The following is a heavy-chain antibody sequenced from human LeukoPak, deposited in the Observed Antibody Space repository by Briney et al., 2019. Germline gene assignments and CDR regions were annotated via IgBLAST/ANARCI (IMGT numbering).Heavy chain of an antibody. CDR3: ARGGSGFERYFDL. D-gene: IGHD6-19*01. J-gene: IGHJ2*01. CDR1: GFTFNIDW. CDR2: IKQDGSEK. Sequence: GGSLRLSCAASGFTFNIDWMSWVRQAPGKGLEWVANIKQDGSEKYYVDSVKGRFTISRDNAKNSLYLQMNSLRAEDTAVYYCARGGSGFERYFDLWGRGTLVTVSS. V-gene: IGHV3-7*05.